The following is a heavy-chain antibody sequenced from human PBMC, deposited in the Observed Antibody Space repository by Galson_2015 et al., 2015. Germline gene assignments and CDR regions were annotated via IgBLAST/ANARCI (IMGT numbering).Heavy chain of an antibody. Sequence: SLRLSCAASGINFKAAWMTWVRQAPGKGLEWVGLIKGKGGGETTDYGSPVKGRFTISRDDSKNTVYLQMNGVKTEDTGIYYCTKVKDLATLALDYWGQGTPVTVSS. CDR1: GINFKAAW. CDR2: IKGKGGGETT. D-gene: IGHD4-23*01. CDR3: TKVKDLATLALDY. J-gene: IGHJ4*02. V-gene: IGHV3-15*01.